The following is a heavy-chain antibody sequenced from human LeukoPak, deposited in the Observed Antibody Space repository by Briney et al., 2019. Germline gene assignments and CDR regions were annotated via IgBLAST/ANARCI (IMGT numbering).Heavy chain of an antibody. CDR1: GFTFSSYA. Sequence: GGSLRLSCAASGFTFSSYAMHWVRQAPGKGLEWVVVISYDGSNKYYADSVKGRFTISRDNSKNTLYLQMNSLRAEDTAVYYCAGHYYDSSGYSYWGQGTLVIVSS. CDR2: ISYDGSNK. D-gene: IGHD3-22*01. CDR3: AGHYYDSSGYSY. J-gene: IGHJ4*02. V-gene: IGHV3-30-3*01.